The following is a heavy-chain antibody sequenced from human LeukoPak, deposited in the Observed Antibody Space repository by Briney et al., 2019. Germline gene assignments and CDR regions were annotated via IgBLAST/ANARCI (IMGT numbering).Heavy chain of an antibody. CDR2: IKLDGSEK. CDR1: GFTFSSYW. V-gene: IGHV3-7*03. Sequence: GGSLRLSCAPSGFTFSSYWMSWVRQAPGKGLEWVANIKLDGSEKYYVDSVKGRFTISRDNAKNSLYVQMNSLKIEDTAVYYCTTGLGLRFLEWLFYFDYWGQGTLVTVSS. CDR3: TTGLGLRFLEWLFYFDY. J-gene: IGHJ4*02. D-gene: IGHD3-3*01.